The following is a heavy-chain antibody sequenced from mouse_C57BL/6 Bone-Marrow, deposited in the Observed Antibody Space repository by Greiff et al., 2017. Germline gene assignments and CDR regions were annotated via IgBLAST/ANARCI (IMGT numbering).Heavy chain of an antibody. CDR3: ARWSPAWFAY. CDR2: IHPNSGSS. J-gene: IGHJ3*01. Sequence: QVQLQQPGAELVQPGASVQLSCQASGYTFTSYWMHWVKQRPGQGLEWIGMIHPNSGSSNYNEKFQSQATLPVDKSPSTAYLQRSSRTSEDSAVYYCARWSPAWFAYGGQGTLVTVAA. V-gene: IGHV1-64*01. CDR1: GYTFTSYW.